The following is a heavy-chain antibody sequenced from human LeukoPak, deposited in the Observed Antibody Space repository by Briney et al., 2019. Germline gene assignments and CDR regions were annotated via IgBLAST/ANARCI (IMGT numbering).Heavy chain of an antibody. CDR1: GYSFTNYW. CDR2: IYPGDSDT. V-gene: IGHV5-51*01. J-gene: IGHJ1*01. Sequence: GESLKISCTGSGYSFTNYWIAWVRQMPGKGLEWMGIIYPGDSDTRYSPSFQGQVTISADKSINTAYLQRSSLKASDTAIYYCARRAIDAEYFQHWGQGTLVAVSS. CDR3: ARRAIDAEYFQH.